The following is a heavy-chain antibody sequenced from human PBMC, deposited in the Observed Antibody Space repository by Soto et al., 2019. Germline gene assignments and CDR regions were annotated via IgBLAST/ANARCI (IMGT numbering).Heavy chain of an antibody. CDR2: FDPEDGET. Sequence: GASVKVSCKVSGYTLTELSMHWVRQAPGKGLEWMGGFDPEDGETIYAQKFQGRVTMTEDTSTDTAYMELSSLRSEDTAVYYCATVITSYYYYGMDVWGQRTTVTVSS. V-gene: IGHV1-24*01. D-gene: IGHD3-22*01. CDR3: ATVITSYYYYGMDV. CDR1: GYTLTELS. J-gene: IGHJ6*02.